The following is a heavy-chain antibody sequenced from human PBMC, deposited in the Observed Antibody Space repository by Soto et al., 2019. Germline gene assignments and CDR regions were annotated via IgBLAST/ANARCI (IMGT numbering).Heavy chain of an antibody. Sequence: GESLKISCKGSGYSFTSYWISWVRQMPGKGLEWMGRIDPSDSYTNYSPSFQGHVTISADKSISTAYLQWSSLKASDTAMYYCARLNGFSAVAATPSRLDPWGQGTLVTVSS. CDR1: GYSFTSYW. CDR3: ARLNGFSAVAATPSRLDP. CDR2: IDPSDSYT. D-gene: IGHD2-15*01. J-gene: IGHJ5*02. V-gene: IGHV5-10-1*01.